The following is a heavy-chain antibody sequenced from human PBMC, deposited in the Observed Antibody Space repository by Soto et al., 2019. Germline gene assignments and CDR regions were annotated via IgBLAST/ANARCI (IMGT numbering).Heavy chain of an antibody. CDR1: GFTFSNYA. CDR2: ISGGGDYT. J-gene: IGHJ3*02. CDR3: AKKDGTDGYYDAFDI. V-gene: IGHV3-23*01. Sequence: GGSLRLSCTASGFTFSNYAMSWVRQAPGKGLEWVSSISGGGDYTYYADSVKGRFTISRDNSKNTLFLQMNSLRVEDTALYYCAKKDGTDGYYDAFDIWGRGTMVTVSS. D-gene: IGHD3-22*01.